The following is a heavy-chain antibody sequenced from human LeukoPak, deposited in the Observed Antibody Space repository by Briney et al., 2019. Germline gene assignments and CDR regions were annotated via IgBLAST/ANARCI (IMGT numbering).Heavy chain of an antibody. CDR2: ISYDGSNK. CDR1: GFTFSSYG. V-gene: IGHV3-30*18. Sequence: PGGSLRLSCAASGFTFSSYGMHWVRQAPGKGLEWVAVISYDGSNKYYADSVKGRFTISRDNSKNTLYLQMNSLRAEDTAVCYCANEYCSGGSCGYYGMDVWGQGTTVTVSS. D-gene: IGHD2-15*01. CDR3: ANEYCSGGSCGYYGMDV. J-gene: IGHJ6*02.